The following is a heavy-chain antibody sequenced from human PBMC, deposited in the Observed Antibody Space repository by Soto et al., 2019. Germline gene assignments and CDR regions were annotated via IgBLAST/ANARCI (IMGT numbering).Heavy chain of an antibody. J-gene: IGHJ5*02. Sequence: SETLSLTCTVSGGSISSSSYYWGWIRQPPGKGLEWIGSIYYSGSTYYNPSLKSRVTISVDTSKNQFSLKLSSVTAADTAVYYCARRDIAFWFDPWGQGTLVTVSS. V-gene: IGHV4-39*01. CDR1: GGSISSSSYY. D-gene: IGHD3-3*02. CDR3: ARRDIAFWFDP. CDR2: IYYSGST.